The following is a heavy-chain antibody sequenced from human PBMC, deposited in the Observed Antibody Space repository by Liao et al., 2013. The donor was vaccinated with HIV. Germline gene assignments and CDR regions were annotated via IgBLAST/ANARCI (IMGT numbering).Heavy chain of an antibody. CDR2: IYTGMSTTGTT. CDR1: GDLIRRDNYY. CDR3: ARVQWXPAPNWYSDL. D-gene: IGHD1-26*01. V-gene: IGHV4-61*02. Sequence: QVRLQESGPGLVKPSQTLSLTCTVSGDLIRRDNYYWTWIRQPAGKGLEWIGHIYTGMSTTGTTNYNPSLKSRVSISADTSSNHVSLKLTSVTAADTAVYYCARVQWXPAPNWYSDLWAVAPWSPSPQ. J-gene: IGHJ2*01.